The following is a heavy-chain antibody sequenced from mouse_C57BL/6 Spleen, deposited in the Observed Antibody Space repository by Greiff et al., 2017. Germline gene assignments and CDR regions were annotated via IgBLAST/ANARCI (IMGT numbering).Heavy chain of an antibody. J-gene: IGHJ3*01. CDR3: ARRGTGFAY. CDR2: IYPSDSET. CDR1: GYTFTSYW. Sequence: QVQLQQPGAELVRPGSSVKLSCKASGYTFTSYWMDWVQQRPGQGLEWIGNIYPSDSETPYNQKFKDKATLTVDKSSSTAYMQLSGLTSGDSAVYYCARRGTGFAYWGQGTLVTVSA. V-gene: IGHV1-61*01. D-gene: IGHD3-3*01.